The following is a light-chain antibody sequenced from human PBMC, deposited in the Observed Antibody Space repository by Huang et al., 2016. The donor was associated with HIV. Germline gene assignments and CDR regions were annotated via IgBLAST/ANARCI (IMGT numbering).Light chain of an antibody. Sequence: DIQMTQSPSALSASLGDRVTITCRASQSISNWLAWYQQKPGTAPKLLSYEASSLQNGVPSRFSGSGSGTEFTLTISSLQPDDFATYYCQQYKSYSPRAFGQGTKVEIK. CDR3: QQYKSYSPRA. CDR2: EAS. J-gene: IGKJ1*01. CDR1: QSISNW. V-gene: IGKV1-5*03.